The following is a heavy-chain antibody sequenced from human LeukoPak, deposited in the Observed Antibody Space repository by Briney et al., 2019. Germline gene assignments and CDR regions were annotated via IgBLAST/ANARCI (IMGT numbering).Heavy chain of an antibody. CDR1: GGSISSYY. CDR3: ARGGRGYYFYY. J-gene: IGHJ4*02. CDR2: IYYSAST. V-gene: IGHV4-59*01. D-gene: IGHD3-22*01. Sequence: SETLSLTCTVSGGSISSYYWSWIRQPPGKGLEWIGYIYYSASTNYNPSLKSRVTISLDTCKNQFSLKVSSVTAADTAVYYCARGGRGYYFYYWGQGTLVTVSS.